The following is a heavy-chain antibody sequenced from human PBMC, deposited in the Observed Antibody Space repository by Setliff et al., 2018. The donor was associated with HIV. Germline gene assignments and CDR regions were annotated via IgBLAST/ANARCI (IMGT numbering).Heavy chain of an antibody. CDR3: ARLRVVVVPAASWYFDL. V-gene: IGHV3-48*04. CDR1: GFTFSRYS. CDR2: ISSRGSTI. D-gene: IGHD2-2*01. Sequence: GGSLRLSCAASGFTFSRYSMSWIRQAPGKGLEFISYISSRGSTIYYADSVKGRFTISRDNAKNSLYLQMNSLRAEETAVYYCARLRVVVVPAASWYFDLWGRGTLVTVSS. J-gene: IGHJ2*01.